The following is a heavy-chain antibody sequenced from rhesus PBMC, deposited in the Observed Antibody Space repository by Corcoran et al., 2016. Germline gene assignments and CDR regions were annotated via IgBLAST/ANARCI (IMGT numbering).Heavy chain of an antibody. V-gene: IGHV2-174*01. CDR1: GFSLPTSGMG. Sequence: QVTLKESGPALVKPTQTLTLTCTFSGFSLPTSGMGVGWIRQPPGKALEWLALSYWDDDKRYSTSLKSRLTISKDTSKNQVVLTMTNMDPVDTATYYCARGEIVGTPFDYWGQGVLVTVSS. J-gene: IGHJ4*01. CDR2: SYWDDDK. D-gene: IGHD5-24*01. CDR3: ARGEIVGTPFDY.